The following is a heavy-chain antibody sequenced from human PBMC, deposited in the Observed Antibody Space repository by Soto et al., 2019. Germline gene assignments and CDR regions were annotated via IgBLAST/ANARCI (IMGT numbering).Heavy chain of an antibody. CDR3: ARGYCSGGSCYSRLYAFDI. V-gene: IGHV1-2*04. D-gene: IGHD2-15*01. CDR2: INPNSGGT. J-gene: IGHJ3*02. CDR1: GYTFTGYY. Sequence: ASVKVSCKASGYTFTGYYMHWVPQAPGQGLEWMGWINPNSGGTNYAQKFQGWVTMTRHTSIRTAYMELSRLRSDDTAVYYCARGYCSGGSCYSRLYAFDIWGQGTMVTVSS.